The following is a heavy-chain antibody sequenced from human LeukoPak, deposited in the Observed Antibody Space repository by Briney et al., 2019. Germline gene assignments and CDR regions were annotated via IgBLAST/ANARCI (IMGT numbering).Heavy chain of an antibody. D-gene: IGHD5-18*01. CDR2: MNPNSGNT. CDR1: GYSFSSYD. J-gene: IGHJ4*02. CDR3: ARRNTAMVAGLDY. V-gene: IGHV1-8*01. Sequence: ASVKVSCKASGYSFSSYDINWVRQATGQGLEWMGWMNPNSGNTGYAQKFQGRVTMTRNTSINTAYMELSGLRSEDTAVYFCARRNTAMVAGLDYWGQGSLVTVSS.